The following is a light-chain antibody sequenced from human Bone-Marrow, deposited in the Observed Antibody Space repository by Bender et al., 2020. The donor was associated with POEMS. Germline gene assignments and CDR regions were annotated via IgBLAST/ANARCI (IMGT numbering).Light chain of an antibody. J-gene: IGLJ2*01. CDR3: QAWDSTTLI. CDR1: DLGNKY. V-gene: IGLV3-1*01. Sequence: SYDVTQPPSVSVSPGQTASITCSAEDLGNKYASWYQQKPGQSPVLVLNHDGRRPSGFPERYSGFRSGNSATLTIRETHIIDEADYYCQAWDSTTLIFGGGTKLTVL. CDR2: HDG.